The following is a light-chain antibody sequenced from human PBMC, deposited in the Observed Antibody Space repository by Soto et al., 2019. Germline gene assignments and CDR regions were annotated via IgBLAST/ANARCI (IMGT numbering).Light chain of an antibody. V-gene: IGLV2-14*01. Sequence: QSALTQPASVSGSPGQSITISCTGTSSDVGGYNYVSWYQQHPGKAPKLMIYDVSNRPSGVSNRFSGSKSGNTASLTISGLQAEDEADYYCSSYTSSSTQVFGTGNRSPS. CDR2: DVS. CDR3: SSYTSSSTQV. CDR1: SSDVGGYNY. J-gene: IGLJ1*01.